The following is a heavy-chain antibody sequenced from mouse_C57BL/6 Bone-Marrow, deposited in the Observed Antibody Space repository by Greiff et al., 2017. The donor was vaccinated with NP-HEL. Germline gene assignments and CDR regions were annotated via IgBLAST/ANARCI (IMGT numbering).Heavy chain of an antibody. CDR2: IRNKANNHAT. Sequence: DVMLVESGGGLVQPGGSMKLSCAASGFTFSDAWMDWVRQSPEKGLEWVAEIRNKANNHATYYAESVKGRFTISRDDSKSSVYLQSNSLRAEDTGIYYCTRGAVVAKDYAMDYWGQGTSVTVSS. J-gene: IGHJ4*01. CDR3: TRGAVVAKDYAMDY. CDR1: GFTFSDAW. V-gene: IGHV6-6*01. D-gene: IGHD1-1*01.